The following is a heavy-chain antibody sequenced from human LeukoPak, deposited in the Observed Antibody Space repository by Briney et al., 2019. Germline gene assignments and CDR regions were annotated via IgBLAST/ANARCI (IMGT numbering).Heavy chain of an antibody. Sequence: ASVKVSCKVSGYTLTELSMHWVRQAPGKGLEWMGGFDPEDGETIYAQKFQGRVTMTEDTSTDTAYMELSSLRSEDTAVYYCATWIRREIPAVHDAFDIWGQGTMVTVSS. CDR2: FDPEDGET. V-gene: IGHV1-24*01. CDR3: ATWIRREIPAVHDAFDI. D-gene: IGHD2-2*01. CDR1: GYTLTELS. J-gene: IGHJ3*02.